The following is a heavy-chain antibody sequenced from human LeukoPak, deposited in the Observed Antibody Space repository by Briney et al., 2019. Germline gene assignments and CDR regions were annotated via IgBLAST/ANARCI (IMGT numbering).Heavy chain of an antibody. CDR2: ISSSSNYI. D-gene: IGHD5-24*01. CDR1: GFTFSSYT. Sequence: PGGSLRLSCAASGFTFSSYTMNWVRQAPGKGLEWVSSISSSSNYIYYIDSLKGRFTISRDNAKNSLYLQMNSLRAEDTAAYYCAKKRDGYNDIDYWGQGTLVTVSS. V-gene: IGHV3-21*01. CDR3: AKKRDGYNDIDY. J-gene: IGHJ4*02.